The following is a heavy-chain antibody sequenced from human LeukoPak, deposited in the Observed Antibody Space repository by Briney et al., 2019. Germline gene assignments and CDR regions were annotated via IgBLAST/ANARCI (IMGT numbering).Heavy chain of an antibody. D-gene: IGHD6-13*01. CDR3: AKAPSSSWFYSYYFDY. CDR1: GYTFSTYG. J-gene: IGHJ4*02. CDR2: ISAYNGNT. V-gene: IGHV1-18*01. Sequence: ASVKVSCKASGYTFSTYGISWVRQAPGQGLEWMGWISAYNGNTNYAQKLQGRVTMTTDTSTSTAYMELRSLRSDDTAVYYCAKAPSSSWFYSYYFDYWGQGTLVTVSS.